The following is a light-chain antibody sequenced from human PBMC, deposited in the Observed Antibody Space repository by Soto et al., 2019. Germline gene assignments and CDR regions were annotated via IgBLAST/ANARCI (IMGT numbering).Light chain of an antibody. CDR2: QDS. Sequence: SYELTQPPSVSVSPGQTASITCAGDKLGDKYACWYQQKPGQSPVLVIYQDSKRPSGIPERFSGSNSGNTATLTISETQAMDEADYYCQACDSGNYVFGTGTKVTVL. J-gene: IGLJ1*01. CDR3: QACDSGNYV. V-gene: IGLV3-1*01. CDR1: KLGDKY.